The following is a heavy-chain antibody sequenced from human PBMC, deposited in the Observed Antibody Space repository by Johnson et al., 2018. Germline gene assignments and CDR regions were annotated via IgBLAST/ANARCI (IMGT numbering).Heavy chain of an antibody. CDR3: ARVCGGDCFYWASDM. CDR1: GFTFSHFT. D-gene: IGHD2-21*02. V-gene: IGHV3-48*02. CDR2: ITSDSSTI. J-gene: IGHJ3*02. Sequence: QPGGSLRLSCAASGFTFSHFTMNWVRQAPGKGLEWLSYITSDSSTIYYADSVKGRFTISRDNAKNSLYLQMNSLRDEDTAVYYCARVCGGDCFYWASDMWGQGTKVTVSS.